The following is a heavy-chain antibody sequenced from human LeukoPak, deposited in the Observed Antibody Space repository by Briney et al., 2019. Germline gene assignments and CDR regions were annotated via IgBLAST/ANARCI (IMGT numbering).Heavy chain of an antibody. CDR2: INHSGST. V-gene: IGHV4-34*01. J-gene: IGHJ4*02. CDR3: ARGDYGGNRAVDY. CDR1: GGSISSYY. Sequence: SETLSLTCTVSGGSISSYYWSWIRQPPGKGLEWIGEINHSGSTNYNPSLKSRVTISVDTSKNQFSLKLSSVTAADTAVYYCARGDYGGNRAVDYWGQGTLVTVSS. D-gene: IGHD4-23*01.